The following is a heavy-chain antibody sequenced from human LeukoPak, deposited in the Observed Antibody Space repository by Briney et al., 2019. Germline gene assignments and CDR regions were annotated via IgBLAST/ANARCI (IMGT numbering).Heavy chain of an antibody. Sequence: GGSLRLSCAASGFTFSSYAMHWVRQAPGKGLEYVSSITSNGDSTYYANSVKGRFTISRDNSKNTLYLQMGSLTTEDMAVYYCARGSHRRYSSSRYSLWGQGTLVTVSS. J-gene: IGHJ4*02. CDR3: ARGSHRRYSSSRYSL. D-gene: IGHD6-13*01. CDR2: ITSNGDST. CDR1: GFTFSSYA. V-gene: IGHV3-64*01.